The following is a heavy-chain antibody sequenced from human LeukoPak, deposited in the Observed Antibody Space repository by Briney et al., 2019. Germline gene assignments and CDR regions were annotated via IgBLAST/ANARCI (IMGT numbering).Heavy chain of an antibody. CDR3: ASAPLGNSFGYMAY. D-gene: IGHD5-18*01. CDR1: GGSISSSNW. CDR2: IYHSGST. Sequence: SGTLSLTCAVSGGSISSSNWWSWVRQPPGKGLEWIGEIYHSGSTNYNPSLKSRVTISADTSKNQFSLMLNSVTAADTAVYFCASAPLGNSFGYMAYWGQGALVTVSS. J-gene: IGHJ4*02. V-gene: IGHV4-4*02.